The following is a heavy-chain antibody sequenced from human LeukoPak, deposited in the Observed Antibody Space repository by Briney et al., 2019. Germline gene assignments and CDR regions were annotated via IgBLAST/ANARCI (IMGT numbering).Heavy chain of an antibody. J-gene: IGHJ5*02. CDR1: GYSISSGYY. CDR2: IYHSGST. V-gene: IGHV4-38-2*02. Sequence: SETLSLTCTVSGYSISSGYYWGWIRQPPGKGLEWIGSIYHSGSTYYNPSLKSRVTISVDTSKNQFSLKLSSVTAADTAVYYCAGLIRPGWFDPWGQGTLVTVSS. D-gene: IGHD1-14*01. CDR3: AGLIRPGWFDP.